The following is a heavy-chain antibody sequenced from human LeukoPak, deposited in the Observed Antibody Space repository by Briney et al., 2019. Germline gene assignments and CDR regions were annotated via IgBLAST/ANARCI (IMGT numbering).Heavy chain of an antibody. CDR2: ISSSSSYI. J-gene: IGHJ4*02. CDR1: GFTFSSYS. D-gene: IGHD3-3*01. Sequence: GSLRLSCAASGFTFSSYSMNWVRQAPGKGLKWVSSISSSSSYIYYADSVKGRFTISRDNAKNSLYLQMNSLRAEDTAVYYCARVAGKLRFLEWFDYWGQGTLVTVSS. CDR3: ARVAGKLRFLEWFDY. V-gene: IGHV3-21*01.